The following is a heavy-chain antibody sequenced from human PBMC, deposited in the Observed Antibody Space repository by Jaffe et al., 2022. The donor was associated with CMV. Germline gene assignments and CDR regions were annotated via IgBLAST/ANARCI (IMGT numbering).Heavy chain of an antibody. CDR3: AREVKYYYMDV. V-gene: IGHV3-66*01. Sequence: EVQLVESGGGLVQPGGSLRLSCAASGFTVSSNYMSWVRQAPGKGLEWVSVIYSGGSTYYADSVKGRFTISRDNSKNTLYLQMNSLRAEDTAVYYCAREVKYYYMDVWGKGTTVTVSS. CDR1: GFTVSSNY. J-gene: IGHJ6*03. CDR2: IYSGGST.